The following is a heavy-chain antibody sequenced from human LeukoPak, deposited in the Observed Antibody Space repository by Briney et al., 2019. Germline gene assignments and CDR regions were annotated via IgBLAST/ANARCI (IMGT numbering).Heavy chain of an antibody. CDR1: GGTFSSYA. CDR2: IIPILGIA. Sequence: GASVKVSCKASGGTFSSYAISWVRQAPGQGLEWMGRIIPILGIANYAQKFQGRVTITADNSTSTAYMELSSLRSEDTAVYYCARGYYDSSGYPGWGQGTLVTVSS. D-gene: IGHD3-22*01. V-gene: IGHV1-69*04. J-gene: IGHJ4*02. CDR3: ARGYYDSSGYPG.